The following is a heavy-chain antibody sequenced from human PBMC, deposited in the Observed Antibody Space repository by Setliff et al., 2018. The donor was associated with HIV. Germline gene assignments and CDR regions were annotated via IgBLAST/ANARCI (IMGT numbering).Heavy chain of an antibody. J-gene: IGHJ6*02. D-gene: IGHD4-4*01. Sequence: GASVKVSCKASGGTFSSYAISWVRQAPGQGLEWMGGIIPIFRTAHYAQEFQGRVTITADEHTSTAYMELSSLRSEDTAVYYCAIYPFSRGSNYVSPDYFYAMDVWGQGTTVTVSS. V-gene: IGHV1-69*13. CDR3: AIYPFSRGSNYVSPDYFYAMDV. CDR2: IIPIFRTA. CDR1: GGTFSSYA.